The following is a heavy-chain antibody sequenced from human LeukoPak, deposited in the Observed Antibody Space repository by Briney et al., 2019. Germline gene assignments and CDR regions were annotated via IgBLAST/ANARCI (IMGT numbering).Heavy chain of an antibody. V-gene: IGHV1-24*01. J-gene: IGHJ4*02. D-gene: IGHD6-19*01. Sequence: ASVKVSCKVSGYTLTELSMHWVRQAPGKGLEWMGGFDPEDGETIYAQKFQGRVTMTEDTSTDTAYMELSSLRPEDTAVYYCATGYSSGWYYFDYWGQGTLVTVSS. CDR3: ATGYSSGWYYFDY. CDR2: FDPEDGET. CDR1: GYTLTELS.